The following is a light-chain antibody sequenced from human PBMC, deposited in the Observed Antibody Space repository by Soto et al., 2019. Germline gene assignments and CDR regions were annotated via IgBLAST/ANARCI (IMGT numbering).Light chain of an antibody. V-gene: IGKV3-20*01. J-gene: IGKJ1*01. CDR2: GAS. CDR1: QSVRNNY. Sequence: EIVLTQSPGTLSLSPGERATLSCRASQSVRNNYLAWYQQKPGQAPRLLIYGASSRATGIPDRFSGSVSGTDFTLTISGLEPEDFAVYYCQQYYSSPRTFGQGTKVEVK. CDR3: QQYYSSPRT.